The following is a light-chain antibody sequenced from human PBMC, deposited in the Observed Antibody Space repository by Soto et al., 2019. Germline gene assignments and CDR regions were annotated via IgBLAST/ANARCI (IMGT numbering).Light chain of an antibody. Sequence: DIQMTQSPSTLSASVGDRVTITCRASQSISSFLAWYQQKPGKAPNLLIYDASSLESGVPQRFSGSGSGTEFTLTIRSLKTDDFSTYYCQQYHSYWTFGQGTKVDIK. J-gene: IGKJ1*01. V-gene: IGKV1-5*01. CDR3: QQYHSYWT. CDR1: QSISSF. CDR2: DAS.